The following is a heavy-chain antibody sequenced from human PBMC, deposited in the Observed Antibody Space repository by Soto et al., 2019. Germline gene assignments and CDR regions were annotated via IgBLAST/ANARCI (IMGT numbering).Heavy chain of an antibody. V-gene: IGHV1-69*01. CDR1: GGTFSSYA. D-gene: IGHD6-6*01. Sequence: QVQLVQSGAAVKKPGSSVKVSCKASGGTFSSYAISWVRQAPGQGLEWMGGIIPIFGTANYAQKFQGRVTITADESTSTGYMELSRLRSEDTAVYYCAREQLKREQLAPIFDYWGQGTLVTVSS. CDR3: AREQLKREQLAPIFDY. J-gene: IGHJ4*02. CDR2: IIPIFGTA.